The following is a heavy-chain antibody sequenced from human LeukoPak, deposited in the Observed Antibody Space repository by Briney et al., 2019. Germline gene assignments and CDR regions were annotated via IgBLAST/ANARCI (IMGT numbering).Heavy chain of an antibody. J-gene: IGHJ5*02. CDR2: IYHSGST. V-gene: IGHV4-38-2*01. D-gene: IGHD1-26*01. CDR1: GYSISSGYY. Sequence: KPSETLSLTCAVSGYSISSGYYWGWLRQPPGKGLEWIGSIYHSGSTYYNPSLKSRFPISVDTSKNKFSLKISAVTAADTAVYYCAEGSPRVGWFDPWGQGTLVTVSS. CDR3: AEGSPRVGWFDP.